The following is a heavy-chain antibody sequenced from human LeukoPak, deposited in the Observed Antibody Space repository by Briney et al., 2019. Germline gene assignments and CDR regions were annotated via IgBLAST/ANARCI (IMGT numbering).Heavy chain of an antibody. CDR2: IIPIFGTA. V-gene: IGHV1-69*05. CDR1: GYTFTSYD. Sequence: GASVKVSCKASGYTFTSYDINWVRQATGQGLEWMGGIIPIFGTANYAQKFQGRVTITTDESTSTAYMELSSLRSEDTAVYYCARGGGLVGNWFDPWGQGTLVTVSS. CDR3: ARGGGLVGNWFDP. D-gene: IGHD2-15*01. J-gene: IGHJ5*02.